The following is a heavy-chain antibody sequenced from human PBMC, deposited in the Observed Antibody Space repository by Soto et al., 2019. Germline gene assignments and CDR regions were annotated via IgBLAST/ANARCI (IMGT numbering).Heavy chain of an antibody. CDR1: GISYTTYA. D-gene: IGHD5-12*01. V-gene: IGHV1-3*01. Sequence: VQLVQSGAEVKKPGASVRISCTASGISYTTYAIHWVRQAPGQGLEWMGWINAGNGDTRYSQRFQGRVTLTGDTSATTTYMDLSSLRSEDTSIYYCARAISGYVTWGQGTLVTVSS. CDR3: ARAISGYVT. CDR2: INAGNGDT. J-gene: IGHJ4*02.